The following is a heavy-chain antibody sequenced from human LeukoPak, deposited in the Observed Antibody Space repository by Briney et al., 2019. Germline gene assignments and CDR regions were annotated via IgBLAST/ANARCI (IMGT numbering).Heavy chain of an antibody. CDR2: IYTSGST. J-gene: IGHJ3*02. CDR1: GGSISSYY. V-gene: IGHV4-4*07. Sequence: PSETLSLTCTVSGGSISSYYWSWIRQPAGKGLEWIGRIYTSGSTNYNPSLKSRVTMSVYTSKNQFSLRLSSVTAADTAVYYCARDRLELWFGDRVAFDIWGQGTMVTVSS. D-gene: IGHD3-10*01. CDR3: ARDRLELWFGDRVAFDI.